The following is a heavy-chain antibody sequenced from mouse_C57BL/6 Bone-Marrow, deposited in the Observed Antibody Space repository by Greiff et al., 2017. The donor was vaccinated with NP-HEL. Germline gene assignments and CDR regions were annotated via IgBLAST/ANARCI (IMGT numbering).Heavy chain of an antibody. CDR1: GFTFSDYY. CDR3: ARSYYSWNYFDY. CDR2: ISNGGGST. Sequence: EVQRVESGGGLVQPGGSLKLSCAASGFTFSDYYMYWVRQTPEKRLEWVAYISNGGGSTYYPDTVKGRFTISRDNAKNTLYLQMSRLKSEDTAMYYCARSYYSWNYFDYWGQGTTLTVSS. D-gene: IGHD2-12*01. J-gene: IGHJ2*01. V-gene: IGHV5-12*01.